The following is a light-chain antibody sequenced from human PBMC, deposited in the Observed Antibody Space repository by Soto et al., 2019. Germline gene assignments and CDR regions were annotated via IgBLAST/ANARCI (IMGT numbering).Light chain of an antibody. CDR2: GAS. Sequence: EIVMTQSPATLSVSPGERATLSCRASQSVSSNLAWYQQKPGQAPRLLIYGASTRATGIPARFSGSGSGTEFTLTISSLQSEDFATYYCQHYHSYSEAFGQGTKVDIK. CDR1: QSVSSN. J-gene: IGKJ1*01. CDR3: QHYHSYSEA. V-gene: IGKV3-15*01.